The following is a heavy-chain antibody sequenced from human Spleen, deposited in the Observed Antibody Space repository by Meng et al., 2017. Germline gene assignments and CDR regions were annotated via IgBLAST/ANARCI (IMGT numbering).Heavy chain of an antibody. CDR1: GFTFSSYS. CDR3: ARDEDISAAGYLLGDF. Sequence: GESLKISCAASGFTFSSYSMNWVRQAPGKGLEWVSSISSSSSYIYYADSVKGRFTISRDNAKNSLYLQMNSLRADDTAVYYCARDEDISAAGYLLGDFWGQGTLVTVSS. J-gene: IGHJ4*02. D-gene: IGHD6-13*01. CDR2: ISSSSSYI. V-gene: IGHV3-21*04.